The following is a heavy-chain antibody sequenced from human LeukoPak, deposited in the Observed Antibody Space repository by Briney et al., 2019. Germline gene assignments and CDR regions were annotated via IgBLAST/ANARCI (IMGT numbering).Heavy chain of an antibody. V-gene: IGHV4-59*01. J-gene: IGHJ4*02. D-gene: IGHD3-22*01. CDR1: DDSITMYY. CDR2: VDHTGST. CDR3: ARERVGITHDY. Sequence: SETLSLTCTVSDDSITMYYWTWIRQPPGKGLEWIGYVDHTGSTKFNPSLNGRVRISRDTSNNFFSLRLRSVTAADTAVYYCARERVGITHDYWGQGTLVTVSS.